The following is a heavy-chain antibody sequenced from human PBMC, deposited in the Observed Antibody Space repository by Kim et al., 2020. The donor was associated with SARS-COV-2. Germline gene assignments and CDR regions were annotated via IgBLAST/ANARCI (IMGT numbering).Heavy chain of an antibody. J-gene: IGHJ4*02. Sequence: KGRFTISRDNSKNPLYLQRNSLRAEDTAAYYCAKLHPDFWSGYYTSTFDYWGQGTLVTVSS. D-gene: IGHD3-3*01. V-gene: IGHV3-23*01. CDR3: AKLHPDFWSGYYTSTFDY.